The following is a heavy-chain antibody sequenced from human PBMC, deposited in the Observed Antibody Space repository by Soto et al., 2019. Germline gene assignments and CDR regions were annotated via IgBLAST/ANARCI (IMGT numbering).Heavy chain of an antibody. CDR1: GYTLTELS. V-gene: IGHV1-24*01. J-gene: IGHJ5*02. D-gene: IGHD3-22*01. CDR2: FDPEDGET. CDR3: AKESSNYYDSSGYYYDNWFDP. Sequence: ASVKVSCKVSGYTLTELSMHWVRQAPGKGLEWMGGFDPEDGETIYAQKFQGRVTMTEDTSTDTAYMELSSLRAEDTAVYYCAKESSNYYDSSGYYYDNWFDPWGQGTLVTVSS.